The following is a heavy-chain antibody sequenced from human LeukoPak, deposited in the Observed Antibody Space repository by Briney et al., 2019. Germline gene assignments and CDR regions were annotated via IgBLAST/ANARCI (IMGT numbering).Heavy chain of an antibody. Sequence: SETLSLTCTVSGGSISSSSYYWGWIRQPPGKGLEWIGSIYTSGSTNYNPSLKSRVTISVDTSKNQFSLKLSSVTAADTAVYYCARVDTAMVDYYYYYMDVWGKGTTVTVSS. J-gene: IGHJ6*03. CDR1: GGSISSSSYY. CDR3: ARVDTAMVDYYYYYMDV. V-gene: IGHV4-39*07. D-gene: IGHD5-18*01. CDR2: IYTSGST.